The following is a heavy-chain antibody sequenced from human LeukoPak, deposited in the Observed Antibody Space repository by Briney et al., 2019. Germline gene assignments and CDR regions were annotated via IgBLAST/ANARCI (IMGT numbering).Heavy chain of an antibody. J-gene: IGHJ6*02. CDR1: GYTFTGYY. CDR2: INPNSGGT. CDR3: ARDSAGARYCSSTSCYRYYGMDV. Sequence: ASVKVSCKASGYTFTGYYMHWVRQAPGQGLERMGWINPNSGGTNYAQKFQGWVTMTRDTSISTAYMELSRLRSDDTAVYYCARDSAGARYCSSTSCYRYYGMDVWGQGTTVTVSS. D-gene: IGHD2-2*01. V-gene: IGHV1-2*04.